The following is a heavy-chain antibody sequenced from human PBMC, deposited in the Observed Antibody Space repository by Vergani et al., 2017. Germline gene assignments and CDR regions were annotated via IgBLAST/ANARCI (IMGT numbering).Heavy chain of an antibody. Sequence: EVQLVQSGAEVKKPGESLRISCKGSGYSFTSYWIGWVRQMPGKGLEWMGINYPGDSDTRYSPSFQGQVTISADKSISTAYLQWSSLKASDTAMYYCARHRGWGLVVVAATPWYYYYGMDVWGQGTTVTVSS. V-gene: IGHV5-51*01. CDR3: ARHRGWGLVVVAATPWYYYYGMDV. D-gene: IGHD2-15*01. CDR2: NYPGDSDT. CDR1: GYSFTSYW. J-gene: IGHJ6*02.